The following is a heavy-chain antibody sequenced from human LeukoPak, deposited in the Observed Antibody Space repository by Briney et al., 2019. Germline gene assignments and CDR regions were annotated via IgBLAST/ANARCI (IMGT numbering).Heavy chain of an antibody. D-gene: IGHD3-10*01. CDR3: ARAHAGGAYNYAMDV. J-gene: IGHJ6*02. V-gene: IGHV3-48*01. Sequence: GGSLRLSCAASGFTFSSYTMTWIRQAPGKGLEWISYMSRGRNTIYYADSVKSRFTISRDNDKHSLYLQMTSLRAEDTAMYYCARAHAGGAYNYAMDVWGQGTTVTVSS. CDR2: MSRGRNTI. CDR1: GFTFSSYT.